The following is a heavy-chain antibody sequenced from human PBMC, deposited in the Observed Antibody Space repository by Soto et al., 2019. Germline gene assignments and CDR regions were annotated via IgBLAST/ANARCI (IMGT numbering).Heavy chain of an antibody. CDR2: ITSDGSDT. CDR1: GFTFSSYW. J-gene: IGHJ4*02. Sequence: EVQLVESGGGLVQPGGSLRLSCAASGFTFSSYWMHWVRQAPGKGLVWVSRITSDGSDTTYADSVKGRFTISRDNAKNTLLLQLNSLRAEDKAVYYCARDKVPFYGPGSFAYWGQGTLVTVSS. CDR3: ARDKVPFYGPGSFAY. V-gene: IGHV3-74*01. D-gene: IGHD3-10*01.